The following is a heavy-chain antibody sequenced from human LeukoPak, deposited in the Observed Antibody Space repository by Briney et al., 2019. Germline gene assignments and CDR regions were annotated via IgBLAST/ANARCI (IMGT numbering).Heavy chain of an antibody. CDR2: ISGSGGST. J-gene: IGHJ3*02. V-gene: IGHV3-23*01. Sequence: PGGALRLSCAASGFTFSSYAMSWVRQAPGKGLEGVAAISGSGGSTYYADSVKGRFTIYRDNSKNTLYLQMNSVRAEEKAVYYCAKDSPSVAGNAFDIWGQGTMVTVSS. CDR1: GFTFSSYA. CDR3: AKDSPSVAGNAFDI. D-gene: IGHD6-19*01.